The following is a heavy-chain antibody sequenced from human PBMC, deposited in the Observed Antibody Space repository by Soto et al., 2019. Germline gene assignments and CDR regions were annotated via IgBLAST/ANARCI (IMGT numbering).Heavy chain of an antibody. D-gene: IGHD6-19*01. CDR1: GGSISSYS. CDR2: ISYSGSP. J-gene: IGHJ6*03. Sequence: VQLQESGPGLVKPSETLSLTCTVSGGSISSYSWSWIRQPPGKGLEWIGYISYSGSPNYNPSVRSRVTSSVDTSKNRLALKLSSVNAADTAVYYCAGGPSGWSQHRSQFYYYSYMDVWGKGTTVTVS. CDR3: AGGPSGWSQHRSQFYYYSYMDV. V-gene: IGHV4-59*01.